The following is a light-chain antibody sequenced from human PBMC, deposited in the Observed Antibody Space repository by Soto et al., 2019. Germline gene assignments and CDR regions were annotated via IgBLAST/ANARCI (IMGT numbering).Light chain of an antibody. J-gene: IGKJ1*01. CDR1: QSVSNY. V-gene: IGKV3-15*01. Sequence: EIVMTQSPATLSVSPGERATLSCRASQSVSNYLAWYQQKPGQAPRLLIYSVSTRATGIPARFSGSGSGTEFTLTISSLQSEDFAVYYCQEYDNWPPWTFGQGTRVEIK. CDR2: SVS. CDR3: QEYDNWPPWT.